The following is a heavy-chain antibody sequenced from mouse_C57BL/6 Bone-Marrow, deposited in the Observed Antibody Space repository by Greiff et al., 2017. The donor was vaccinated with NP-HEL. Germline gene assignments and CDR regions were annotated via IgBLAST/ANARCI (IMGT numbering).Heavy chain of an antibody. Sequence: EVKLVESGGGLVQPGGSLKLSCAASGFTFSDYYMYWVRQTPEKRLEWVAYISNGGGSTYYPDTVKGRFTISRDNAKNTLYLQMRRLKSEDTAMYYCARRGGPAWFAYWGQGTLVTVSA. CDR2: ISNGGGST. V-gene: IGHV5-12*01. J-gene: IGHJ3*01. CDR1: GFTFSDYY. CDR3: ARRGGPAWFAY.